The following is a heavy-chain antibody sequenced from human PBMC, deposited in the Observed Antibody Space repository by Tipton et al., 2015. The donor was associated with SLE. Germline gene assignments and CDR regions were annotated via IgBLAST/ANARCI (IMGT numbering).Heavy chain of an antibody. CDR3: ARESGPYSSSWHY. J-gene: IGHJ4*02. Sequence: TLSLTCTVSGGFISSSSYYWGWIRQPPGKGLEWIGSIYYSGSTYYNPSLKSRVTISVDTSKNQFSLKLCSVTAADTAVYYCARESGPYSSSWHYWGQGTLVTVSS. V-gene: IGHV4-39*07. CDR1: GGFISSSSYY. CDR2: IYYSGST. D-gene: IGHD6-13*01.